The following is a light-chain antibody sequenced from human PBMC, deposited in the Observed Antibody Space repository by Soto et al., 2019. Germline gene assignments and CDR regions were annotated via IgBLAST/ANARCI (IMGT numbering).Light chain of an antibody. CDR1: QSISIY. Sequence: DIQITQSPSSLSASVGYRVTITCLASQSISIYLNWYQHKPGKAPKLLIYAASNLQSGVPSRFSGSGSGTDFILAISSLQPEDFATYYCQQTYTNPLTFGGGTKV. CDR2: AAS. CDR3: QQTYTNPLT. J-gene: IGKJ4*01. V-gene: IGKV1-39*01.